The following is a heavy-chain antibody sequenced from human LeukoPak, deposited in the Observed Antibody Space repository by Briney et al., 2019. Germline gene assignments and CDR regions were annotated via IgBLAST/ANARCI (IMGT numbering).Heavy chain of an antibody. V-gene: IGHV7-4-1*01. Sequence: ASVKVSCKASGYTFSSYAMNWVRQAPGQGLAWMGWIDTNTGNPTSAQGFTGRFVFSLDTSVSTAYLHIVSLKAEDTAVYYCARGGSRAWYRVSNFDYWGQGSLVTVSS. CDR3: ARGGSRAWYRVSNFDY. D-gene: IGHD2-2*01. CDR2: IDTNTGNP. J-gene: IGHJ4*02. CDR1: GYTFSSYA.